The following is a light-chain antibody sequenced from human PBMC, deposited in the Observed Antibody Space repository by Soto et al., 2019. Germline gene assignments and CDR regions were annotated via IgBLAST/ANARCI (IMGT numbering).Light chain of an antibody. V-gene: IGLV2-14*01. CDR2: EVS. CDR3: SSYTISDSVI. CDR1: SSDVGGFHY. Sequence: QSVLTQPASVSGSPGQSITISCTGTSSDVGGFHYVSWYQQYPGKAPKLMIYEVSNRPSGVSNRFSGSKSGNTASLTISGLQAEDEADYYCSSYTISDSVIFGGGTKLTVL. J-gene: IGLJ2*01.